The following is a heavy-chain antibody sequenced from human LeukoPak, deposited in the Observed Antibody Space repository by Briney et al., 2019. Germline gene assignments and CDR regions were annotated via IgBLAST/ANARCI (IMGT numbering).Heavy chain of an antibody. CDR1: GYTFSGHY. D-gene: IGHD3-3*01. V-gene: IGHV1-2*02. Sequence: ASVKLSCTASGYTFSGHYMHWVRQAPGQGLEWLGWINPITGDTKYAQKFQGSVTMTRDTSISTVYMELSGLTSDDTAIYYCARYFAVPDGGGFDYWGQGTLVTVSS. CDR2: INPITGDT. CDR3: ARYFAVPDGGGFDY. J-gene: IGHJ4*02.